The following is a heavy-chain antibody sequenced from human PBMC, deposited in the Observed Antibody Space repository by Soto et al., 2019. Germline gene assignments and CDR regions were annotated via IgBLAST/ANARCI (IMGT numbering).Heavy chain of an antibody. D-gene: IGHD3-10*01. CDR2: ISTYTGNT. V-gene: IGHV1-18*01. J-gene: IGHJ6*02. CDR3: ARGYYYGSGRPTPGGMDV. CDR1: GYTFTNYD. Sequence: QVHLVQSGAEVKKPGASVKVSCKASGYTFTNYDINWVRQAPGQGLEWMGWISTYTGNTNYAQKLQGRVTMTTDTSTSTACMELRGLRSDDTAVYYCARGYYYGSGRPTPGGMDVWGQGTTVTVSS.